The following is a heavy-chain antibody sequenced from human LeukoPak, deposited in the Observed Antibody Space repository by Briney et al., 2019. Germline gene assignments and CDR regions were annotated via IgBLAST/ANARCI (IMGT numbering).Heavy chain of an antibody. Sequence: GGSLRLSCAASGFTFSDYYVSWIRQAPGKGLEWVSYISSSGSTIYYADSVKGRFTISRDNAKNSLYLQMNSLRAEDTAVYYCARVVGGSYYDAFDIWGQGTMVTVSS. J-gene: IGHJ3*02. CDR2: ISSSGSTI. CDR1: GFTFSDYY. D-gene: IGHD1-26*01. V-gene: IGHV3-11*04. CDR3: ARVVGGSYYDAFDI.